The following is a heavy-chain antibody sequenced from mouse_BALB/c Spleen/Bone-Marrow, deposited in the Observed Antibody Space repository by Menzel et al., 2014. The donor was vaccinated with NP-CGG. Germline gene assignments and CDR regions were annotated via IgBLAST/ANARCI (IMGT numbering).Heavy chain of an antibody. Sequence: ESGPELVKPGASVKVSCKASGYAFASYNMYWVKQSHGKSLEWIGYIDPYNGGTSYNQKFKGKATLTVDKSSSTAYMHLNSLTSEDSAVYYCNAWFAYWGQGTLVTVSA. CDR3: NAWFAY. V-gene: IGHV1S135*01. J-gene: IGHJ3*01. CDR1: GYAFASYN. CDR2: IDPYNGGT.